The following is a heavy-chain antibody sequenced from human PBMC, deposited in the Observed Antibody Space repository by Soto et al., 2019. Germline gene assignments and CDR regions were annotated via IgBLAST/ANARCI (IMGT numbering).Heavy chain of an antibody. CDR2: INADNTNT. CDR3: ARDSNWADY. CDR1: GYTFTNYP. V-gene: IGHV1-3*01. D-gene: IGHD6-13*01. Sequence: QVQLVQSGAEVKKPGASVKVSCKDSGYTFTNYPMHWVRQAPGQRLEWMGWINADNTNTKYSQKFQGRVTLTRDTSARIVYMELSSLRSEDTAMYYCARDSNWADYWGQGTLVTVSS. J-gene: IGHJ4*02.